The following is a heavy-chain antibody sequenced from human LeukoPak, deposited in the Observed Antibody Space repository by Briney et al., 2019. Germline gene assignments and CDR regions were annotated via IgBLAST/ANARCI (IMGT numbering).Heavy chain of an antibody. Sequence: PGGSLRLSCAASGVTFSSYSMNWVRQAPGKGLEWVSSISSSSSYIYYADSVKGRFTISRDNAKNSLYLQMNSLRAEDTAVYYCARHGDPPPRYYDFWSGSGGYMDVWGKGTTVTVSS. V-gene: IGHV3-21*01. CDR2: ISSSSSYI. CDR1: GVTFSSYS. D-gene: IGHD3-3*01. CDR3: ARHGDPPPRYYDFWSGSGGYMDV. J-gene: IGHJ6*03.